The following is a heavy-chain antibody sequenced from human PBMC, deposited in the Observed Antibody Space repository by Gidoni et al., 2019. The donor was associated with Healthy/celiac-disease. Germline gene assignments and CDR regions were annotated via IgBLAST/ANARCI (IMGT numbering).Heavy chain of an antibody. CDR1: GGSISSGSYY. CDR2: IYTSGST. J-gene: IGHJ6*02. V-gene: IGHV4-61*02. CDR3: ARERVGGDPSYYYGMDV. D-gene: IGHD4-17*01. Sequence: QVQLQESGPGLVKPSQTLSLTCTVSGGSISSGSYYWSWIRQPAGKGLEWIGRIYTSGSTNYNPSLKSRVTISVDTSKNQFSLKLSSVTAADTAVYYCARERVGGDPSYYYGMDVWGQGTTVTVSS.